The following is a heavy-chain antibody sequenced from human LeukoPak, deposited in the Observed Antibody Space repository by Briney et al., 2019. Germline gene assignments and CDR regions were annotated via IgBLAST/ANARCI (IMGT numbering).Heavy chain of an antibody. CDR1: GYTFTSYA. J-gene: IGHJ4*02. Sequence: ASVTVSCTASGYTFTSYAMHWVRQAPGQRLEWMGWINVGNGNTKYSQKLQGRVTITRDTSASTAYMELSSLRSEDTAVYYCAKVDSSSSLDYWGQGTLVTVSS. D-gene: IGHD6-6*01. V-gene: IGHV1-3*01. CDR3: AKVDSSSSLDY. CDR2: INVGNGNT.